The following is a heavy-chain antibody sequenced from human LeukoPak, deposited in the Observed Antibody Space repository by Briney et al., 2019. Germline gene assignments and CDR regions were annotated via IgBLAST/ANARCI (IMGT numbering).Heavy chain of an antibody. J-gene: IGHJ4*02. CDR2: ISYDGSNK. D-gene: IGHD6-13*01. V-gene: IGHV3-30*03. Sequence: GGSLRLSCAASGFTFSSYGMHWVRQAPGKGLEWVAVISYDGSNKYYADSVKGRFTISRDNSKNTLYLQMNSLRAEDTAVYYCARDVTTRWYALDYWGQGTLVTVSS. CDR1: GFTFSSYG. CDR3: ARDVTTRWYALDY.